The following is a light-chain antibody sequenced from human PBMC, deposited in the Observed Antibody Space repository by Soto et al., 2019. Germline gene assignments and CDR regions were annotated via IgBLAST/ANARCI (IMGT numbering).Light chain of an antibody. CDR1: SSDVGGYNY. J-gene: IGLJ2*01. Sequence: QSALTQPASVSGSPGQSITISCTGTSSDVGGYNYVSWYQQHPGKAPKLMIYDVSNWPSGVSNRFSGSKSGNTASLTISGLQAEDEADYYRSSYTSSSTVFGGGTKLTVL. CDR2: DVS. V-gene: IGLV2-14*01. CDR3: SSYTSSSTV.